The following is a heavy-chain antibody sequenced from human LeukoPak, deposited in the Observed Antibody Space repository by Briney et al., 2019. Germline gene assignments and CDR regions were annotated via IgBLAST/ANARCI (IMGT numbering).Heavy chain of an antibody. J-gene: IGHJ6*02. D-gene: IGHD5-18*01. CDR1: GFTLSSYK. CDR3: ARDRNDGYSYVLYYYYGMDV. V-gene: IGHV3-21*01. Sequence: AGGSLRLSCAASGFTLSSYKMNWVRQAPGKGLEWVSSISSSSSYIYYADSVKGRFTISRDNAKNSLYLQMNSLRAEDTAVYYCARDRNDGYSYVLYYYYGMDVWGQGTTVTVSS. CDR2: ISSSSSYI.